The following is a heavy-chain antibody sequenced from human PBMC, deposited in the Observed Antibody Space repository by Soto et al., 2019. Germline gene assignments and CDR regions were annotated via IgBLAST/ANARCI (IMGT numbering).Heavy chain of an antibody. CDR2: ISAYNVDR. D-gene: IGHD1-1*01. J-gene: IGHJ4*02. V-gene: IGHV1-18*01. Sequence: ASVKVSCKTFGYTFSSFGVTGVRQAPGQGLEWVGWISAYNVDRKYSQRLQGRVTITKDTSTNTAYMELRGLRSDDTGVYFCERDFLREPWKTNYLDFWGQGTPVTVSS. CDR1: GYTFSSFG. CDR3: ERDFLREPWKTNYLDF.